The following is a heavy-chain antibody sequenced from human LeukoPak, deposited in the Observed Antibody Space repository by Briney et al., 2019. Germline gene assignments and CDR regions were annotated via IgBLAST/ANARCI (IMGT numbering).Heavy chain of an antibody. J-gene: IGHJ5*02. CDR3: ARGSSYCSGGSCTPRYWFDP. D-gene: IGHD2-15*01. CDR2: MYYSAST. V-gene: IGHV4-61*01. CDR1: GGSVSSGSSD. Sequence: SETLSLTCTVSGGSVSSGSSDCTWLRQPPGKGLEWIGLMYYSASTNSNPSLKTRVTISVGTTTNQCSLKLSSVTTAGTTGYYCARGSSYCSGGSCTPRYWFDPWGEGTQVTVSS.